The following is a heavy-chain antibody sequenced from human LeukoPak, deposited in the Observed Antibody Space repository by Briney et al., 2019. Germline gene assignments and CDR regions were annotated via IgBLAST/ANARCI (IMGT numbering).Heavy chain of an antibody. CDR3: ARDGGLIAVAGTAFDY. CDR2: ISSSGSTI. Sequence: GGSLRLSCAASGFTFSSYSMNWVRQAPGKGLEWVSYISSSGSTIYYADSVKGRFTISRDNAKNSLYLQTNSLRAEDTAVYYCARDGGLIAVAGTAFDYWGQGTLVTVSS. J-gene: IGHJ4*02. V-gene: IGHV3-48*04. D-gene: IGHD6-19*01. CDR1: GFTFSSYS.